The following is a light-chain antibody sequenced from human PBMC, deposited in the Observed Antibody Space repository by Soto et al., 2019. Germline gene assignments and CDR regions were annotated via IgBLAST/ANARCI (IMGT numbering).Light chain of an antibody. Sequence: QAVLTQPPSASGTPGQRVIISCSGSSSNIGTNTVNWYQQLPGMAPKLLMYSNNQRPSGVPDRFSGSKSGTSASLAISGLQSEDEADYYCTAWDDSLNGLYVFGTGTKLTVL. CDR3: TAWDDSLNGLYV. J-gene: IGLJ1*01. V-gene: IGLV1-44*01. CDR2: SNN. CDR1: SSNIGTNT.